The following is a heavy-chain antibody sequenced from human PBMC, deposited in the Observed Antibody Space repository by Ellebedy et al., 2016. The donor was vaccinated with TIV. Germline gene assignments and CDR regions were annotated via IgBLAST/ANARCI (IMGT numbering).Heavy chain of an antibody. V-gene: IGHV1-69*13. CDR3: ARSRGIAPPAFDY. CDR1: GGTFSSHA. Sequence: AASVKVSCKASGGTFSSHAITWVRQAPGQGLEWMGGIIPIFDTANYAQKFQGRVTINADESTSTAYMELSSLRSEDTAVYYCARSRGIAPPAFDYWGQGTLVTVSS. D-gene: IGHD6-13*01. CDR2: IIPIFDTA. J-gene: IGHJ4*02.